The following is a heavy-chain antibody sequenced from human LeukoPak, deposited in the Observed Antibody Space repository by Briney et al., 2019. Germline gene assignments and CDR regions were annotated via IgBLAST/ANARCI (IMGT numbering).Heavy chain of an antibody. J-gene: IGHJ4*02. D-gene: IGHD3-3*01. CDR1: GFTFSDYY. CDR2: ISTRGTTI. Sequence: GGSLRLSCAASGFTFSDYYMSWIRQAPGKGLEWISYISTRGTTIYYADSVRGRFTISRDNANNSLFLQMNSLRAEDTAVYYCARGRTEASYDFWSGYELDYFDYWGQGTLVTVSS. V-gene: IGHV3-11*04. CDR3: ARGRTEASYDFWSGYELDYFDY.